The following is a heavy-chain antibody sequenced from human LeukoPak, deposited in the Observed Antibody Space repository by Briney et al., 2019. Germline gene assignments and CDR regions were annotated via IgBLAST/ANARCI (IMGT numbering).Heavy chain of an antibody. Sequence: KSSETLSLTCTVSGGSISSGSYYWSWIRQPAGKGLEWIGRIYTSGSTNYNPSLKSRVTISVDTSKNQFSLKLSSVTAADAALYYCARSGTGLLRYYFDYWGQGTLITVSS. CDR2: IYTSGST. J-gene: IGHJ4*02. V-gene: IGHV4-61*02. CDR1: GGSISSGSYY. D-gene: IGHD3-22*01. CDR3: ARSGTGLLRYYFDY.